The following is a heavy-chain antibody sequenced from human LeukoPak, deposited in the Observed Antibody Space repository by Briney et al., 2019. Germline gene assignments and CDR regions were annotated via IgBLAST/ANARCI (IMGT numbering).Heavy chain of an antibody. D-gene: IGHD3-10*01. CDR3: AREDYYGSGVLGY. J-gene: IGHJ4*02. CDR2: IRSKTYRGTT. Sequence: GGSLRLSCTASGFTFGDHAMSWVRQAPGKGLEWVGFIRSKTYRGTTEYAASVKGRFTISRDDSKSMAYLQMNSLEAEDTAVYYCAREDYYGSGVLGYWGQGTLVTVSS. V-gene: IGHV3-49*04. CDR1: GFTFGDHA.